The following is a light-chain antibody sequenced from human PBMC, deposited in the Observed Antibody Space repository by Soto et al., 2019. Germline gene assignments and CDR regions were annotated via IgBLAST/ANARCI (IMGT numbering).Light chain of an antibody. Sequence: QSVLTQPPSASETPGQTVTISCSGSRSNIGSNTVNWYQQFPGTAPKLLFYSNNQRPSGVPDRFSASKSGTSASLAISGLQSEDEADYYCAGWDDSLNAVVFGGGTKLTVL. V-gene: IGLV1-44*01. CDR1: RSNIGSNT. J-gene: IGLJ2*01. CDR3: AGWDDSLNAVV. CDR2: SNN.